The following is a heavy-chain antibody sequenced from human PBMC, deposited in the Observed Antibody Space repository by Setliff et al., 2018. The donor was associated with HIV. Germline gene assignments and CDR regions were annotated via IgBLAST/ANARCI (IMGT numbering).Heavy chain of an antibody. D-gene: IGHD2-21*02. CDR1: GGSMSTYY. Sequence: SETLSLTCTVSGGSMSTYYWSWIRQPPGKGLEWIGYVYFSGSATHNPSLKSPVSISVDTSKNQFYLTLSSVTAADTAVYYCARGRVFCDGDSCYHFDYWARESWSPSPQ. CDR2: VYFSGSA. J-gene: IGHJ4*02. CDR3: ARGRVFCDGDSCYHFDY. V-gene: IGHV4-59*12.